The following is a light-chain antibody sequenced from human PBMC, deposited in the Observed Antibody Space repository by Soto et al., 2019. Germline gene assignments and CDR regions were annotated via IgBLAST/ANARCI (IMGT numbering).Light chain of an antibody. J-gene: IGKJ1*01. CDR2: DAS. CDR3: HHYGSSSWT. V-gene: IGKV3-20*01. Sequence: EVVLTQSPGTLSLSPGGRATLSCRASQSVSSYLAWYQQKPGQAPRLLIYDASSRATGIPDRFSGSGCGTDIDLTISSLEPEDFDVDYCHHYGSSSWTFGQGTKVDIK. CDR1: QSVSSY.